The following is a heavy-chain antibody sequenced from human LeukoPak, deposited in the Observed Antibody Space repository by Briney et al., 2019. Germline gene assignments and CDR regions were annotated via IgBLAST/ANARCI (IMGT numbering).Heavy chain of an antibody. V-gene: IGHV4-30-2*01. CDR2: IYHSGST. J-gene: IGHJ5*02. D-gene: IGHD2-15*01. CDR3: ARDGPYCSGGSCFGGP. Sequence: PSETLSLTCAVSGGSISSGGYSWSWIRQPPGEGLEWIGYIYHSGSTYYNPSLKSRVTISVDRSKNQFSLKLSSVTAADTAVYYCARDGPYCSGGSCFGGPWGQGTLVTVSS. CDR1: GGSISSGGYS.